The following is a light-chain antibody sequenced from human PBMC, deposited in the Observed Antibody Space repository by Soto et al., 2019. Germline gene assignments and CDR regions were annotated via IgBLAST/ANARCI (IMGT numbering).Light chain of an antibody. Sequence: QSALTQPASVSGSPGQSITISCTGTSGDIGGYNYVSWYQQHPGKAPKLLISEVTNRPSGVSNRFSGSESGNTASLTISGLQAEDEADYYCSSYTTNITPVVFGGGTKL. J-gene: IGLJ2*01. CDR2: EVT. V-gene: IGLV2-14*01. CDR3: SSYTTNITPVV. CDR1: SGDIGGYNY.